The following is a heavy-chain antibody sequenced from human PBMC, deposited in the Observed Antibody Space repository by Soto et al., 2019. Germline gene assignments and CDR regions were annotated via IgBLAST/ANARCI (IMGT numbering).Heavy chain of an antibody. Sequence: GGSLKSSCKGSGYSFTSYWIGWGRQMPGKGLEWMGIIYPGDSDTRYSPSFQGQVTISADKSISTAYLQWSSLKASDTAMYYCARLALDGYNCFYYWGQGTLVTVSS. D-gene: IGHD5-12*01. J-gene: IGHJ4*02. CDR1: GYSFTSYW. CDR2: IYPGDSDT. V-gene: IGHV5-51*01. CDR3: ARLALDGYNCFYY.